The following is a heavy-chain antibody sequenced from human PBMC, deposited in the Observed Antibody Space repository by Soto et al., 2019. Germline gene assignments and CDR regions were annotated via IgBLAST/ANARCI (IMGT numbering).Heavy chain of an antibody. Sequence: QVQLQESGPGLVKHSETLSLTCTVSGGSISSYYWSWIRQPPGKGLEWIGYIYYSGSTNYNPSLKSRFTISVDTSKNQFCLKLSSVTAADTAVYYCARVWGGAFDFWGQGTMVTVSS. J-gene: IGHJ3*01. D-gene: IGHD3-10*01. V-gene: IGHV4-59*01. CDR1: GGSISSYY. CDR2: IYYSGST. CDR3: ARVWGGAFDF.